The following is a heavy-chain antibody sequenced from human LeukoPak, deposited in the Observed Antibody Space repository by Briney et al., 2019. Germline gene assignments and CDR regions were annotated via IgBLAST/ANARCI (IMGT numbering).Heavy chain of an antibody. V-gene: IGHV3-7*01. CDR1: GFSFSTYW. J-gene: IGHJ4*02. D-gene: IGHD3-22*01. CDR2: IKHDGSQK. CDR3: ASGFDSRFFDK. Sequence: PGGSLRLSCVASGFSFSTYWINWVRQAPGEGLEWVAHIKHDGSQKYYVDSVKGRFTISRDNAKNSLYLQMNSLRAEDTAVYYCASGFDSRFFDKWGQGTLVTVSS.